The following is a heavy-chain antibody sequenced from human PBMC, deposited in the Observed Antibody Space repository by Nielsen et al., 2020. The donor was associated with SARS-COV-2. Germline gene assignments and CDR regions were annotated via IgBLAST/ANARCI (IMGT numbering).Heavy chain of an antibody. V-gene: IGHV3-33*01. Sequence: LKISCAASGFTFSSYGMHWVRQAPGKGLEWVAVIWYDGSNKYYADSVKGRFTISRDNSKNTLYLQMNSLRAEDTAVYYCAREGVVTTEYYFDYWGQGTLVTVSS. D-gene: IGHD4-11*01. CDR2: IWYDGSNK. CDR1: GFTFSSYG. CDR3: AREGVVTTEYYFDY. J-gene: IGHJ4*02.